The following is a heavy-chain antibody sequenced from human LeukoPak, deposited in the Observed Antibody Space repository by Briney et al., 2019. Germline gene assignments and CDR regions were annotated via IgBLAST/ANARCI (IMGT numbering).Heavy chain of an antibody. Sequence: PGGSLRLSCAASGITVRNNFMIWVRQAPGKGLEWVSLIYSGGETYYADSVKGRFSISRDNSKNTVYLQMNSLRAEDTAVYYCTRDPPAVATNTYARGQGTLVTVSS. CDR2: IYSGGET. V-gene: IGHV3-66*01. CDR1: GITVRNNF. CDR3: TRDPPAVATNTYA. J-gene: IGHJ4*02. D-gene: IGHD6-13*01.